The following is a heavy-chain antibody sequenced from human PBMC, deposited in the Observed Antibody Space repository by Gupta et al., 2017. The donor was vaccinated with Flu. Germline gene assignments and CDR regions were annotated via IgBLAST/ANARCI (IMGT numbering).Heavy chain of an antibody. CDR3: ARTRATRAIDT. CDR1: GGSITSDGYY. J-gene: IGHJ5*02. D-gene: IGHD1-1*01. Sequence: QVQLQESGPSLVKPSQTLSLVCSVSGGSITSDGYYWTWIRQYPGKGLEWLGFIYYTGATYFNPSLKSRLTISVDTSKDQFSLQLSSVTAADTAVYFCARTRATRAIDTWGQGALVTVSP. CDR2: IYYTGAT. V-gene: IGHV4-31*03.